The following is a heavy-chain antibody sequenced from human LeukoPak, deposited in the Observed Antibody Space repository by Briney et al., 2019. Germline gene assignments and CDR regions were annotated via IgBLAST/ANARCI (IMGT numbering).Heavy chain of an antibody. CDR1: GFTFSSYS. J-gene: IGHJ5*02. V-gene: IGHV3-21*05. D-gene: IGHD6-19*01. CDR2: ISASGSLT. Sequence: GGSLRLSCTASGFTFSSYSMNWVRQAPGKGLEWISYISASGSLTYQADSVRGRFTVSRDTAKNSLYLQMNSLRAGDTAVYYCAKDIIAVADNWFDPWGQGTPVTVSS. CDR3: AKDIIAVADNWFDP.